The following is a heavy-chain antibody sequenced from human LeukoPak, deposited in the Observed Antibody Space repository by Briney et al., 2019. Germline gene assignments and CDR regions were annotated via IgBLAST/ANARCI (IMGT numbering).Heavy chain of an antibody. CDR3: ARDLGQYYDTSDNWFDP. CDR1: GFTFSSYS. Sequence: PGRSLRLSCAASGFTFSSYSMNWVRQAPGKGLEWVSSISSSSSYIYYADSVKGRFTISRDNAKNTLNLQMNSLRAEDTAVYYCARDLGQYYDTSDNWFDPWGQGTLVTVSS. J-gene: IGHJ5*02. V-gene: IGHV3-21*01. D-gene: IGHD3-22*01. CDR2: ISSSSSYI.